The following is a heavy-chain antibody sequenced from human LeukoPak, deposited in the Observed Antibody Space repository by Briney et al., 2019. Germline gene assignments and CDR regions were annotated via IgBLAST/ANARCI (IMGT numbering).Heavy chain of an antibody. CDR3: ARDTCFGGTCFDDAFDV. D-gene: IGHD2-15*01. CDR1: GYAFTSYG. V-gene: IGHV1-3*01. J-gene: IGHJ3*01. CDR2: INAGNGET. Sequence: ASVKVSCKASGYAFTSYGFHWVRQAPGQRLEWMGWINAGNGETKYSQKFQGRVTITRDTSASTAYMEVSSLRSEDTAVYYCARDTCFGGTCFDDAFDVWGQGTMVIVSS.